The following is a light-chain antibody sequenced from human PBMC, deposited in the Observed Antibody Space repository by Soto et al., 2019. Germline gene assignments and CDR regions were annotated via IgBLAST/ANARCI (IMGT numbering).Light chain of an antibody. CDR2: DAS. Sequence: EKVMTQSPATLSVSPGERATLSCRASQSVSSYLAWYQQKPGQAPRLLIYDASTRDTGVPARFSGSGSGTEFTLTISSLQSEDLAVYYCQQYDDWLETFGQGIKVEIK. J-gene: IGKJ1*01. V-gene: IGKV3-15*01. CDR3: QQYDDWLET. CDR1: QSVSSY.